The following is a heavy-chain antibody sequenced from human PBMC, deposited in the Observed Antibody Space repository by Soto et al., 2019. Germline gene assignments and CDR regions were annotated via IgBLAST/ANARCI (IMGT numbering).Heavy chain of an antibody. V-gene: IGHV1-18*01. CDR3: ARGVGSGSYYNQYNWFDP. D-gene: IGHD3-10*01. CDR1: GYTFTNYG. Sequence: ASVKVSCKASGYTFTNYGISWVRQAPGQGLEWMGWISAYNGNTEYAQKFQGRVTMTTDTSTSTVYMELRSLRSDDTAVYYCARGVGSGSYYNQYNWFDPWGQGTLVTVSS. CDR2: ISAYNGNT. J-gene: IGHJ5*02.